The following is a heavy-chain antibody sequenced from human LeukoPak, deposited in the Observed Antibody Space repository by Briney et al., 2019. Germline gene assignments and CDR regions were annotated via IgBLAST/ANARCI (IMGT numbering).Heavy chain of an antibody. CDR2: TYYRSEWYN. CDR3: ARGVAVAGTAVYYYGMDV. Sequence: SQTLSLTCAISGDSVSSNSAAWNWIRQSPSRGLEWLGRTYYRSEWYNDYAVSVKSRITINPDTSKNQFSLQLNSVTPEDTAVYYCARGVAVAGTAVYYYGMDVWGQGTTVTVSS. CDR1: GDSVSSNSAA. D-gene: IGHD6-19*01. V-gene: IGHV6-1*01. J-gene: IGHJ6*02.